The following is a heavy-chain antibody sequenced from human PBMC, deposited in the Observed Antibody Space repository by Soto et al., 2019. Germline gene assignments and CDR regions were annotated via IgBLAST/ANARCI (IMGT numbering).Heavy chain of an antibody. CDR3: ARGTKTREFLVVISGYYYYMDV. D-gene: IGHD3-22*01. Sequence: GYLRLSCAASGSTVISNYMSWVRQAPGKGLEWVSVIYSGGSTYYADSVKGRFTISRHNSKNTLYLQMNSLRAEDTAVYYCARGTKTREFLVVISGYYYYMDVCGKXSTVTVSS. J-gene: IGHJ6*03. CDR2: IYSGGST. V-gene: IGHV3-53*04. CDR1: GSTVISNY.